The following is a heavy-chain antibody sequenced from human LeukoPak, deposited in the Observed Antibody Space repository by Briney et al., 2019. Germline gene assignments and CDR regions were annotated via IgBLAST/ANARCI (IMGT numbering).Heavy chain of an antibody. V-gene: IGHV6-1*01. D-gene: IGHD6-19*01. CDR3: ARDGGSSGWSHPNDAFDI. CDR2: TYYRSKWYN. CDR1: GDSVSSNSAA. J-gene: IGHJ3*02. Sequence: SQTLSLACAISGDSVSSNSAAWNWIRQSPSRGLEWLGRTYYRSKWYNDYAVSVKSRITINPDTSKNQFSLQLNSVTPEDTAVYYCARDGGSSGWSHPNDAFDIWGQGTMVTVSS.